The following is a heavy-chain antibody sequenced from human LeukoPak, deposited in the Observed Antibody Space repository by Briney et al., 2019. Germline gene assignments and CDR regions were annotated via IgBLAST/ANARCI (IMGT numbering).Heavy chain of an antibody. CDR3: AREGSSWPRDFQH. V-gene: IGHV3-66*02. CDR1: GFTVSSNY. CDR2: IYSGGST. Sequence: GGSLRLSCAASGFTVSSNYMSWVRQAPGKGLERVSVIYSGGSTYYADSVKGRFTISRDNSKNTLYLQMNSLRAEDTAVYYCAREGSSWPRDFQHWGQGTLVTVSS. D-gene: IGHD6-13*01. J-gene: IGHJ1*01.